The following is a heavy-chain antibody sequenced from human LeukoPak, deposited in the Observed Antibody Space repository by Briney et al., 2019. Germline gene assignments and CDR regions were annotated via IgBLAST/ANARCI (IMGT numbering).Heavy chain of an antibody. CDR1: GYTFTSYA. CDR2: INTNTGNP. CDR3: ARPHDYGGNSMDWFDP. Sequence: ASVKVSCKASGYTFTSYAMNWVRQAPGQGLEWMGWINTNTGNPTYAQGFTGRFVFSLDTSVSTAYLQISSLKAEDTAVYYCARPHDYGGNSMDWFDPWGQGTLVTVSS. D-gene: IGHD4-23*01. V-gene: IGHV7-4-1*02. J-gene: IGHJ5*02.